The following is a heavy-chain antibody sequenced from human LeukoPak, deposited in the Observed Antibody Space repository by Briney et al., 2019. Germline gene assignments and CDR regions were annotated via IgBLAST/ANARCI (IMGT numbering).Heavy chain of an antibody. V-gene: IGHV1-2*02. J-gene: IGHJ4*02. CDR3: ARGWRDYGDYVYYFDY. Sequence: ASVTVSCKASGYTFTGYYMHWVRQAPGQGLEWMGWINPNSGGTNYAQKFQGRVTMTRDTSISTAYMEVSRLRSDDTAVYYCARGWRDYGDYVYYFDYWGQGTLVTVSS. CDR2: INPNSGGT. CDR1: GYTFTGYY. D-gene: IGHD4-17*01.